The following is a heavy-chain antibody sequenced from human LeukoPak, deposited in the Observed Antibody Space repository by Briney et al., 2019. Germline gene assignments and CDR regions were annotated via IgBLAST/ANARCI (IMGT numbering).Heavy chain of an antibody. CDR3: AGLAAPSYYFDY. Sequence: KPSETLSLTCTVSGGSISSYYWSWIRQPPGKGLEWIWYIYYSGSTNYNPSLKSRVTISVDTSKNQFSLKLSSVTAADTAVYYCAGLAAPSYYFDYWGQGTLVTVSS. CDR2: IYYSGST. V-gene: IGHV4-59*01. CDR1: GGSISSYY. J-gene: IGHJ4*02. D-gene: IGHD6-6*01.